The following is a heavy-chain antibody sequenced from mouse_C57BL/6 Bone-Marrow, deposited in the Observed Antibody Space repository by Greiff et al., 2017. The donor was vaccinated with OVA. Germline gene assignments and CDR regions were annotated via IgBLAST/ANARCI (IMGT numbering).Heavy chain of an antibody. Sequence: EVQLQESGPGLVKPSQSLSLTCSVTGYSITSGYYWNWIRQFPGNKLEWMGYISYDGSNNYNPSLKNRISITRDTSKNQFFLKLNSVTTEDTATYYCARDPGGWFAYWGQGTLVTVSA. V-gene: IGHV3-6*01. CDR2: ISYDGSN. J-gene: IGHJ3*01. CDR1: GYSITSGYY. CDR3: ARDPGGWFAY.